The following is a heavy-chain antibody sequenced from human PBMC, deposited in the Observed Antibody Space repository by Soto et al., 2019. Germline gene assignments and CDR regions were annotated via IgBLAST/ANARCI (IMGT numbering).Heavy chain of an antibody. CDR1: GYSLTSDW. Sequence: GEALKISCKGSGYSLTSDWIVWVRQMPGKGLEWMGIIYPGDSDTRYSPSFQGQVTISADKSISTAYLQWSSLKASDTAMYYCARRYHSSGYYYDAFDIWGQGTMVTVSS. CDR3: ARRYHSSGYYYDAFDI. D-gene: IGHD3-22*01. J-gene: IGHJ3*02. V-gene: IGHV5-51*01. CDR2: IYPGDSDT.